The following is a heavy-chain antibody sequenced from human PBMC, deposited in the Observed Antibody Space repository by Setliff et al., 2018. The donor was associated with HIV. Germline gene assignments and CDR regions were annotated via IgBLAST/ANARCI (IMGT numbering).Heavy chain of an antibody. D-gene: IGHD3-3*01. CDR2: IDWDDDK. CDR3: ARTLTNFWSGYYQTD. CDR1: GFSLSTTGVC. Sequence: SGPTLVNPTQTLTLTCTFSGFSLSTTGVCVTWIRQPPGKALEWLARIDWDDDKYYSTSLKTRLTISKDTSKNQLVLTMTNMDPVDTATYYCARTLTNFWSGYYQTDWGQGTLVTVSS. V-gene: IGHV2-70*11. J-gene: IGHJ4*02.